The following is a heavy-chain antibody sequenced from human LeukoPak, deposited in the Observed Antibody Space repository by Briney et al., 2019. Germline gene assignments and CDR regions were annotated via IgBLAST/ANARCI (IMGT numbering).Heavy chain of an antibody. V-gene: IGHV3-21*01. CDR3: ARDKIVGATHFDY. D-gene: IGHD1-26*01. J-gene: IGHJ4*02. CDR2: ISPGDYTA. CDR1: GITFSSSS. Sequence: PGGSLRLSCLASGITFSSSSMSWVRQAPGKGLEWVSAISPGDYTAYYADSVKGRFTVSRDNAKNSLYLQMNSLRAEDTAVYYCARDKIVGATHFDYWGQGTLVTVSS.